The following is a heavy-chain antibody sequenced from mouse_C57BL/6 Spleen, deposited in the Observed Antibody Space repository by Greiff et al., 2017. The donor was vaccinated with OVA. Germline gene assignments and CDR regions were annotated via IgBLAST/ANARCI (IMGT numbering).Heavy chain of an antibody. CDR2: IHPNSGST. Sequence: VQLQQPGAELVKPGASVKLSCKASGYTFTSYWMHWVKQRPGHGLEWIGMIHPNSGSTNYNEKFKSKATLTVDKSSSTAYMQLSSLTSEDSAVYDCAREGANWAHCDYWGQGTTLTVSS. CDR1: GYTFTSYW. CDR3: AREGANWAHCDY. J-gene: IGHJ2*01. V-gene: IGHV1-64*01. D-gene: IGHD4-1*01.